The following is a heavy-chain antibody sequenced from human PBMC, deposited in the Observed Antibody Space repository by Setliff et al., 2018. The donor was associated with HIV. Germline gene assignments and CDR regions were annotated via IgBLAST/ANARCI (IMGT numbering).Heavy chain of an antibody. CDR3: ARGGGYSGYDGTLDY. Sequence: PSETLSLTCTVSGGSISSSGDYWSWVRQHPGKGLEWIGYIYYTGSTYSNPSLQSRVRISVDTSKNQFSLRLSSVTAADTAVYYCARGGGYSGYDGTLDYWGQGTQVTVSS. CDR1: GGSISSSGDY. CDR2: IYYTGST. D-gene: IGHD5-12*01. J-gene: IGHJ4*02. V-gene: IGHV4-31*03.